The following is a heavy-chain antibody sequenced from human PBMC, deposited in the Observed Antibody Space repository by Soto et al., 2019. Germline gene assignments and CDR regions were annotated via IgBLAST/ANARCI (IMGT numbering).Heavy chain of an antibody. CDR3: ARGGYCSSTSCYGGVFYYYYYGMDV. CDR2: IYYSGST. CDR1: GGSVSSGSYY. Sequence: PSETLSLTCTVSGGSVSSGSYYWSWIRQPPGKGLEWIGYIYYSGSTNYNPSLKSRVTISVDTSKNQFSLKPSSVTAADTAVYYCARGGYCSSTSCYGGVFYYYYYGMDVWGQGTTVTVSS. D-gene: IGHD2-2*01. V-gene: IGHV4-61*01. J-gene: IGHJ6*02.